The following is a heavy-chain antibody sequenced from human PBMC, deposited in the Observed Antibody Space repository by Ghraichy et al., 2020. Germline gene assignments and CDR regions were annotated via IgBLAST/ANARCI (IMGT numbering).Heavy chain of an antibody. Sequence: GSLRLSCAASGFTFSSHAMTWVRQPPGKGLEWVAAICGSGAQTFYADSVRGRFTISRDNSKDTLYVHMNNLRAEDTAVYYCTSKGISVRDEWGSLDYWGQGTLVTVSS. J-gene: IGHJ4*02. CDR1: GFTFSSHA. CDR2: ICGSGAQT. CDR3: TSKGISVRDEWGSLDY. D-gene: IGHD1-26*01. V-gene: IGHV3-23*01.